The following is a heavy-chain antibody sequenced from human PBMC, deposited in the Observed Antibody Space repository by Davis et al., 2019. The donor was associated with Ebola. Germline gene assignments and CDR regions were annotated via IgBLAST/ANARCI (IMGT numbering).Heavy chain of an antibody. CDR2: IYDQST. Sequence: GESLKISCAVSGLPFSTYTMNWVRQAPGKGLEWVSVIYDQSTAYADAVRGRFIISRDKSNNTLYLEMSSLRVDDTAVYYCATTQWLREFDNWGQGTLVTVSS. D-gene: IGHD6-19*01. CDR3: ATTQWLREFDN. J-gene: IGHJ4*02. V-gene: IGHV3-53*05. CDR1: GLPFSTYT.